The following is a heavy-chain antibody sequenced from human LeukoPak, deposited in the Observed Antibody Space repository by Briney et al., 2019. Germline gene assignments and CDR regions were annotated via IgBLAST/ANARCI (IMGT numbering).Heavy chain of an antibody. CDR2: ISGTGNTI. V-gene: IGHV3-11*01. CDR1: GFTFSDYF. D-gene: IGHD5-18*01. CDR3: ARDRRYSYGHYYYYYGMDV. J-gene: IGHJ6*02. Sequence: GGSLRLSCASSGFTFSDYFMSWIRQAPGKGLEWISYISGTGNTIYYADSVKGRFTISRDNADNSLFLQVNSLRAADTAVYYCARDRRYSYGHYYYYYGMDVWGQGTTVTVSS.